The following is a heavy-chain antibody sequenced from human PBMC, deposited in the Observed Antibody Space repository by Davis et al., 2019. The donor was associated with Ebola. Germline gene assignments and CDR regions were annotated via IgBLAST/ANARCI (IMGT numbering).Heavy chain of an antibody. CDR3: AKEMDKYTYGKFEY. J-gene: IGHJ4*02. D-gene: IGHD2-8*01. CDR2: VSSSGDKT. CDR1: GFTFSSYP. V-gene: IGHV3-23*01. Sequence: PGGSLRLSCAASGFTFSSYPMSWVRQAPGKGLEWVASVSSSGDKTYYADSVKGRFTISRDTSKNTLFVQMNSLRAEDTAVYYCAKEMDKYTYGKFEYWGQGILVTVSS.